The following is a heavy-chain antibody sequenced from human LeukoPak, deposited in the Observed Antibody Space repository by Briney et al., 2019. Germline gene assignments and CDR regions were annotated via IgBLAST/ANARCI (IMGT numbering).Heavy chain of an antibody. D-gene: IGHD3-10*01. CDR2: IYTSGST. CDR1: GGSISSYY. CDR3: ARDSNPRTGNAFDI. Sequence: SETLSLTCTGSGGSISSYYWSWIRQPAGKGLEWIGRIYTSGSTNYNPSLKSRVTMSVDTSKNQFSLKLSSVTAADTAVYYCARDSNPRTGNAFDIWGQGTMVTVSS. V-gene: IGHV4-4*07. J-gene: IGHJ3*02.